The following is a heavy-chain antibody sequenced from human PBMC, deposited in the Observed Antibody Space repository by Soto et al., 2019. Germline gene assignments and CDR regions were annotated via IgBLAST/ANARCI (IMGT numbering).Heavy chain of an antibody. CDR2: IDAYTAKT. D-gene: IGHD3-10*01. J-gene: IGHJ5*02. Sequence: QVQLVQSGAEVKKSGASVRVSCKASGYSFITYGIAWVRQAPGQGLEWMGWIDAYTAKTDYAQKFQGRVTMTTDTSTSTAYMDLLSLTSDDTALYYCARRYGSGSHPWFDPWGQGTLVTVSS. CDR1: GYSFITYG. V-gene: IGHV1-18*01. CDR3: ARRYGSGSHPWFDP.